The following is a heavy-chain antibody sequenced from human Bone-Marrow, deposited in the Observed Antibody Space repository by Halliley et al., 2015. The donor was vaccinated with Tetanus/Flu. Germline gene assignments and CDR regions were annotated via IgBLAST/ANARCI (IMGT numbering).Heavy chain of an antibody. V-gene: IGHV4-31*03. Sequence: TLSLTCTVSGGSISGGDYYWNWIRQHPGKGLEWIGYIFYSGSTYYNPSLKSRVTISVDTAKFQVSLKLSSVTAADTAVYYCARVNRKKNFGVVSGRFVPWGQGTLVNVSS. CDR1: GGSISGGDYY. J-gene: IGHJ5*02. CDR2: IFYSGST. CDR3: ARVNRKKNFGVVSGRFVP. D-gene: IGHD3-3*01.